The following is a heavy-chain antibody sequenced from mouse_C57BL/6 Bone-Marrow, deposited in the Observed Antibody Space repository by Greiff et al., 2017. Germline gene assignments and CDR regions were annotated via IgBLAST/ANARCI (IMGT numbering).Heavy chain of an antibody. J-gene: IGHJ4*01. CDR3: ARAGIYYGNYWAMDY. Sequence: QVQLQQPGAELVRPGSSVKLSCKASGYTFTSYWMHWVKQRPIQGLEWIGNIDPSDSETHYNQKFKDKATLTVDKSSSTAYMQLSSLTSEDSAVYDCARAGIYYGNYWAMDYWGQGTSVTVSS. D-gene: IGHD2-1*01. V-gene: IGHV1-52*01. CDR2: IDPSDSET. CDR1: GYTFTSYW.